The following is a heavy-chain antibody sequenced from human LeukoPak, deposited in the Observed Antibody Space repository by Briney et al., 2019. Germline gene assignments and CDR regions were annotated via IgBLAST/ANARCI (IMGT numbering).Heavy chain of an antibody. V-gene: IGHV4-4*07. D-gene: IGHD6-6*01. J-gene: IGHJ4*02. CDR2: IYTSGST. CDR1: GGCISSYY. CDR3: ARDGGIAARRFPGYFDY. Sequence: SETLSLTCTVSGGCISSYYWSWIRQPAGKGLEWIGRIYTSGSTNYNPSLKSRVTMSVDTSKNQFSLKLSSVTAADTAVYYCARDGGIAARRFPGYFDYWGQGTLVTVSS.